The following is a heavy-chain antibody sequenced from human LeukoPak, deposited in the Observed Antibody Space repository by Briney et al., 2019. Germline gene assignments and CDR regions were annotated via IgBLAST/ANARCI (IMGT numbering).Heavy chain of an antibody. CDR2: IHSDGIST. CDR1: GFSFSSTW. Sequence: GGSLRLSCAASGFSFSSTWMHWVRQAPGKGLVWVSHIHSDGISTTYADSVKGRFTISRDNPKNTLYLQMDSLRDEDTAVYYCARDWFRTVDYWGQGTLVNVSS. V-gene: IGHV3-74*01. CDR3: ARDWFRTVDY. J-gene: IGHJ4*02. D-gene: IGHD3-10*01.